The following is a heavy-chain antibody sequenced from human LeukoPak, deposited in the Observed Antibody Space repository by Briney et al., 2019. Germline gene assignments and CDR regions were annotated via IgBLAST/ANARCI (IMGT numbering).Heavy chain of an antibody. CDR3: AELGITMIGGV. D-gene: IGHD3-10*02. CDR1: GYTFSSYS. J-gene: IGHJ6*04. V-gene: IGHV3-21*01. CDR2: ISSSSSYI. Sequence: GGSLRLSCAVSGYTFSSYSMNWVRQAPGKGLEWVSSISSSSSYIYHADSVKGRFTISRDNAKNSLYLQMNSLRAEDTAVYYYAELGITMIGGVWGKGTTVTISS.